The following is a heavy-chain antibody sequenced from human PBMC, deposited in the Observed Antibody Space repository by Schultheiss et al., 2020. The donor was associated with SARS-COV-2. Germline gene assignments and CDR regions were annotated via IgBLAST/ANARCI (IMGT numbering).Heavy chain of an antibody. CDR2: ISYDGTNK. J-gene: IGHJ6*02. V-gene: IGHV3-30*07. D-gene: IGHD1-26*01. CDR3: AREKYSGSYYYYGMDV. Sequence: GGSLRLSCAASGFTFSNYAMHWVRQAPGKGLEWVAIISYDGTNKYYADSVKGRFTISRDNSKNTLYLQMNSLRAEDTAVYYCAREKYSGSYYYYGMDVWGQGTTVTVSS. CDR1: GFTFSNYA.